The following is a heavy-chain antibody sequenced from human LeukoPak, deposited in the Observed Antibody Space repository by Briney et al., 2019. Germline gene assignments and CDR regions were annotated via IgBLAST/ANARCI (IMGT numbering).Heavy chain of an antibody. CDR1: GFTFSSYA. J-gene: IGHJ4*02. D-gene: IGHD4-23*01. Sequence: PGGSLRLSCAASGFTFSSYAMSWVRQAPGKGLEWVSAISGSGGSTYYADSVKGRFTISRDNSKNTLYLQMNSLRAEDTAVYYCANEPPLNPIRWYTRDYWGQGTLVTVSS. CDR2: ISGSGGST. V-gene: IGHV3-23*01. CDR3: ANEPPLNPIRWYTRDY.